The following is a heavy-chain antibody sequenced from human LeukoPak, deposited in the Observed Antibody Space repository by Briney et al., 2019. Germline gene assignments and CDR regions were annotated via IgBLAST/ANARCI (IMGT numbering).Heavy chain of an antibody. D-gene: IGHD1-26*01. Sequence: ASVKVSCKASGYTFTSYYMHWVRQALGQGLEWMGLINPTGGSTGYAQKFQGRVTMTRDMSTSTDYMELSSLRSEDTAIYYCARDNSVGDNAWWFDPWGQGTLITVSS. CDR1: GYTFTSYY. V-gene: IGHV1-46*01. CDR2: INPTGGST. J-gene: IGHJ5*02. CDR3: ARDNSVGDNAWWFDP.